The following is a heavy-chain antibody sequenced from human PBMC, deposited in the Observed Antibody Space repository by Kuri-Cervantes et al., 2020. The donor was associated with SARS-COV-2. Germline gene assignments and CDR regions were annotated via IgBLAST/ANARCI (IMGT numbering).Heavy chain of an antibody. CDR3: AREYVYDTTGYFYWYFDL. D-gene: IGHD3-22*01. J-gene: IGHJ2*01. Sequence: GGSLRLSCAASGFTFSSYSMNWVRQAPGKGLEWVAVISSDGGNKYYADSVRGRFTISRDNSKNTLYLRLNTLRAEDTAVYHCAREYVYDTTGYFYWYFDLWGRGTLVTVSS. CDR1: GFTFSSYS. V-gene: IGHV3-30*03. CDR2: ISSDGGNK.